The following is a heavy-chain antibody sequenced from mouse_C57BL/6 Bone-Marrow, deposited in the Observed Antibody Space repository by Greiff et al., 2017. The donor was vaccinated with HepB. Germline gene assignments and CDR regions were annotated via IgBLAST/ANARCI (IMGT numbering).Heavy chain of an antibody. D-gene: IGHD1-1*01. Sequence: EVKLMESGAELVRPGASVKLSCTASGFNIKDYYMHWVKQRPEQGLEWIGWIDPENGDTEYASKFQGKATITADTSSNTAYLQLSSLTSEDTAVYYCTTCYYGSSYWYFDVWGTGTTVTVSS. CDR1: GFNIKDYY. J-gene: IGHJ1*03. V-gene: IGHV14-4*01. CDR2: IDPENGDT. CDR3: TTCYYGSSYWYFDV.